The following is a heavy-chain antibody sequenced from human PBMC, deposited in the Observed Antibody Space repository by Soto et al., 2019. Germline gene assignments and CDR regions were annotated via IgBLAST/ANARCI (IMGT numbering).Heavy chain of an antibody. J-gene: IGHJ4*02. CDR3: MRSYSY. V-gene: IGHV3-7*03. CDR1: GFTFSTFW. CDR2: IKQDGSEK. Sequence: GGSLRLSCAASGFTFSTFWMTWVRQAPGKGLEWVANIKQDGSEKYYVDSVKGRFTISRDNANNFLYLQMSSLRAEDTAMYYCMRSYSYWGQGTLVTVSS. D-gene: IGHD2-21*01.